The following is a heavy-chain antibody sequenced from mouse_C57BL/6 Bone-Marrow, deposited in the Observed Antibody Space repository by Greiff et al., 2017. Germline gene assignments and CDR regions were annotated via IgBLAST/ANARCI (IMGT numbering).Heavy chain of an antibody. CDR3: SRSSTRRYFDV. D-gene: IGHD5-1*01. CDR2: ITAKSGNYGA. Sequence: VQLVQTGRGLVRPGNSLKLSCVTSGFTFSNYRMHWLRQPPGKRLEWIAVITAKSGNYGANYAEYVKGRFTISRDDSKSRVYMEMNRLRAEDTAVYFCSRSSTRRYFDVWGTGTTVTVSS. CDR1: GFTFSNYR. V-gene: IGHV13-2*01. J-gene: IGHJ1*03.